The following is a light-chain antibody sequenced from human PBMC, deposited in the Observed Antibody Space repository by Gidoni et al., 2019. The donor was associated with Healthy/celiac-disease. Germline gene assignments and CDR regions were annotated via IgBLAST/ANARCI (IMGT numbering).Light chain of an antibody. J-gene: IGKJ2*01. Sequence: DIQMTLSPSTLSASVGDRVTITCRASQSISSWLAWYQQKPGKAPKLLIYDASSLESGVPSRCSGSGSGTEDTLTISSLQPDDFATYYCQQYNSYSPYTFGQGTKLEIK. CDR1: QSISSW. CDR3: QQYNSYSPYT. CDR2: DAS. V-gene: IGKV1-5*01.